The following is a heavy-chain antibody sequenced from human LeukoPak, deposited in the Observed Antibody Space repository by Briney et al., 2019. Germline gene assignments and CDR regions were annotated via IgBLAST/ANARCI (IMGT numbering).Heavy chain of an antibody. V-gene: IGHV3-23*01. CDR3: AKDIVVVPAASDAFDI. Sequence: GGSLRLSCAASGFTFRSYSMNWVRQAPGKGLEWVSAISGSSGSTYYADSVKGRFTISRDNSENTLYLQMNSLRAEDTAVYYCAKDIVVVPAASDAFDIWGQGTMVTVSS. J-gene: IGHJ3*02. CDR2: ISGSSGST. CDR1: GFTFRSYS. D-gene: IGHD2-2*01.